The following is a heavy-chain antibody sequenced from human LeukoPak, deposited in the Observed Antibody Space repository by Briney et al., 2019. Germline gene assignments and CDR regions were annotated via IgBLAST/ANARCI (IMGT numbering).Heavy chain of an antibody. CDR1: GFTFSSYG. CDR3: ARVYYDILTGYHTGPDY. CDR2: IWYDGSNK. V-gene: IGHV3-33*01. J-gene: IGHJ4*02. D-gene: IGHD3-9*01. Sequence: GRSLRLSCAASGFTFSSYGMHWVRQAPGKGLKWVAVIWYDGSNKYYADSVKGRFTISRDNSKNTLYLQMNSLRAEDTAVYYCARVYYDILTGYHTGPDYWGQGTLVTVSS.